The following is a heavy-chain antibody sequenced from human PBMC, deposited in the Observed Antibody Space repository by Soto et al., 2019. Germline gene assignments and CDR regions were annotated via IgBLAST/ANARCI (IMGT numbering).Heavy chain of an antibody. V-gene: IGHV1-69*06. Sequence: SVKVSCKASGGTFSSYAISWVRQAPGQGLEWMGGIIPIFGTANYAQKFQGRVTMTEGTSTDTAYMELGSLRSEDTAVYYCATVGVGTGYNWFDPWGQGTLVTVSS. CDR3: ATVGVGTGYNWFDP. CDR1: GGTFSSYA. J-gene: IGHJ5*02. D-gene: IGHD3-10*01. CDR2: IIPIFGTA.